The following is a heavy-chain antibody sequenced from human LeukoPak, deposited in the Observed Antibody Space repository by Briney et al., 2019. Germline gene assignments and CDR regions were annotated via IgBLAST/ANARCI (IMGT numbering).Heavy chain of an antibody. CDR2: IHYSGST. CDR1: GGSISTYF. Sequence: SETLSLTCTVPGGSISTYFWSWIRQPPGKGLEWIGYIHYSGSTNYNPSLKSRVTISVDTSKNQFSLKLGSVTAADTAVYYCARARDAFEIWGKGTMVSFSS. J-gene: IGHJ3*02. CDR3: ARARDAFEI. V-gene: IGHV4-59*01.